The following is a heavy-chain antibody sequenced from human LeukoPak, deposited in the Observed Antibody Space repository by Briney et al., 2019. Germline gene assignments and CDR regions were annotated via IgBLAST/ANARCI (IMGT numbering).Heavy chain of an antibody. CDR1: GGTFSSYA. D-gene: IGHD2-15*01. CDR2: IIPIFGTA. CDR3: ARDGVVAATSAYYYGMDV. Sequence: ASVKVSCKASGGTFSSYAISWVRQAPGQGLEWMGGIIPIFGTANYAQKFQGRVTITADKSTSTAYMELSSLRSEDTAAYYCARDGVVAATSAYYYGMDVWGKGTTVTVSS. J-gene: IGHJ6*04. V-gene: IGHV1-69*06.